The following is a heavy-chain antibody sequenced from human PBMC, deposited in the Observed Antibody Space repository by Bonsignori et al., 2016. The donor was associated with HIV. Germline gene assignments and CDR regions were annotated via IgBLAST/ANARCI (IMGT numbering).Heavy chain of an antibody. Sequence: WIRQPPGKGLEWIGEINHSGSTNYNPSLKSRVTISVDTSKNQFSLKLSSVTAADTAVYYCARAGLLRSAFDIWGQGTMVTVSS. CDR2: INHSGST. V-gene: IGHV4-34*01. CDR3: ARAGLLRSAFDI. J-gene: IGHJ3*02. D-gene: IGHD4-23*01.